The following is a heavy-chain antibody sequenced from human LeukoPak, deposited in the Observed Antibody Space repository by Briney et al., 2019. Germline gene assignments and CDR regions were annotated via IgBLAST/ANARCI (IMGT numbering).Heavy chain of an antibody. Sequence: WASVKVSCKASGYTFTSYGISWVRQAPGQGLEWMGWIGAYNGNTDYAQKLQGRVTMTTDTSTSTAYMELRSLRSDDTAVYYCARDRIQLWLSAFDIWGQGTMVTVSS. CDR1: GYTFTSYG. CDR2: IGAYNGNT. CDR3: ARDRIQLWLSAFDI. D-gene: IGHD5-18*01. V-gene: IGHV1-18*01. J-gene: IGHJ3*02.